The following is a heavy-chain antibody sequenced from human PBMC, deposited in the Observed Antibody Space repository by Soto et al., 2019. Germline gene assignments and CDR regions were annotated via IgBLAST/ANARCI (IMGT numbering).Heavy chain of an antibody. CDR3: ARHRSQSPLNWFDP. D-gene: IGHD3-10*01. CDR2: IYSGGST. Sequence: PGGSLRLSCAASGFTVSGNYMSWVRQAPGKGLEWVSVIYSGGSTYYADSVKGRFTISRDNSKNTLYLQMNSLRAEDTAVYYCARHRSQSPLNWFDPWGQGTLVTVSS. V-gene: IGHV3-53*01. CDR1: GFTVSGNY. J-gene: IGHJ5*02.